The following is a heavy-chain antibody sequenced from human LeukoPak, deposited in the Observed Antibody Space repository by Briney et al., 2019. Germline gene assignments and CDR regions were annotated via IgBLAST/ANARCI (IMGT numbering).Heavy chain of an antibody. Sequence: PSETLSLTCTVSGGSISSYYWSWIRQPPGKGLEWIGYIYYSGSTNYNPSLKSRVTISVDTSKNQFSLKLSSVTAADTAVYYCARDVRQIAAAYWYFDLWGRGTLVTVSS. CDR2: IYYSGST. D-gene: IGHD6-13*01. J-gene: IGHJ2*01. V-gene: IGHV4-59*01. CDR3: ARDVRQIAAAYWYFDL. CDR1: GGSISSYY.